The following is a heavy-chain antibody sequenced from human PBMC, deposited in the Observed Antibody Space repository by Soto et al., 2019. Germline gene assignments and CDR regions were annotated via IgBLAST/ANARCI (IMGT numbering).Heavy chain of an antibody. CDR3: TKASPDRHHMDV. CDR2: ITETGGDT. Sequence: PGGSLRLSCAASGVTFSKFVMRWVRQTPGKGLEWVSTITETGGDTYYTDSVKGPFTISRDNSKNTLYLQMTSLRAEDTALYYCTKASPDRHHMDVWGQGTTVTVSS. V-gene: IGHV3-23*01. J-gene: IGHJ6*02. CDR1: GVTFSKFV.